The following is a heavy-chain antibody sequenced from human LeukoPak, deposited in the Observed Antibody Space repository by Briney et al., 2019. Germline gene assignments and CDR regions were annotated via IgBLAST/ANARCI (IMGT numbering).Heavy chain of an antibody. J-gene: IGHJ6*03. V-gene: IGHV3-21*01. Sequence: GGSLRLSCAASGFTFSSYSMNWVRQAPGKGLEWVLSISSGSSYIYYADSVKGRFTISRDNAKNSLYLQMNSLRAEDTAVYYCARAAASLEWFHYYMDVWGKGTTVTVSS. CDR2: ISSGSSYI. D-gene: IGHD3-3*01. CDR3: ARAAASLEWFHYYMDV. CDR1: GFTFSSYS.